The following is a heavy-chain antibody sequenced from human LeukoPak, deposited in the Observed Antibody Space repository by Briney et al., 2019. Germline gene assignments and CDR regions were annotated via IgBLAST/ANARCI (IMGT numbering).Heavy chain of an antibody. CDR3: AKLGGQEVYNYYVGV. J-gene: IGHJ6*03. CDR2: ISSGGSIE. D-gene: IGHD3-16*01. CDR1: GFRFSDYY. V-gene: IGHV3-11*01. Sequence: GGSLRLSCAASGFRFSDYYMSWIRQAPGKGLEWIAFISSGGSIEGYADSVKGRITISRDNAKNSLYLQMNSLRAEDTAVYYCAKLGGQEVYNYYVGVWGKGTTVAVSS.